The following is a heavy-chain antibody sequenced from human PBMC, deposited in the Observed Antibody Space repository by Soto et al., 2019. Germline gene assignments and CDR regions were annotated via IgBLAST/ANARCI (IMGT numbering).Heavy chain of an antibody. V-gene: IGHV4-30-4*01. D-gene: IGHD3-3*01. CDR3: ARGVRGDFWSGYRLGRGMDV. J-gene: IGHJ6*02. CDR2: IYYSGST. Sequence: PSETLSLTCTVSGGSISSGDYYWSWFRQPPGKGLEWIGYIYYSGSTYYNPSLKSRVTISVDTSKNQFSLKLSSVTAADTAVYYCARGVRGDFWSGYRLGRGMDVWGQGTTVTVSS. CDR1: GGSISSGDYY.